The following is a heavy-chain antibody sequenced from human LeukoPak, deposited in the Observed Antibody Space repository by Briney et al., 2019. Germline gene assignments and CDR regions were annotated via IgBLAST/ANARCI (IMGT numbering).Heavy chain of an antibody. Sequence: PGRSLRLSCAASGFTFSSYAMHWVRQAPGKGLEWVAVISYDGSNKYYADSVKGRFTISRDNSENTLDLQMNSLRAEDTAVYYCARERVVYYYYYGMDVWGKGTTVTVSS. CDR2: ISYDGSNK. CDR1: GFTFSSYA. V-gene: IGHV3-30*04. J-gene: IGHJ6*04. CDR3: ARERVVYYYYYGMDV.